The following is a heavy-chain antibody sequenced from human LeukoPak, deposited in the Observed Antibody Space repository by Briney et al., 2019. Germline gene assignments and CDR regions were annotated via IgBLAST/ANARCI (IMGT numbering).Heavy chain of an antibody. J-gene: IGHJ4*02. CDR3: ARDSSLVNFDY. Sequence: GGSLRLSCAASGFTFSSYWMSWVRQAPGKGLEWVAVISYDGSNKYYADSVKGRFTISRDNSKNTLYLQMNSLRAEDTAVYYCARDSSLVNFDYWGQGTLVTVSS. CDR2: ISYDGSNK. CDR1: GFTFSSYW. V-gene: IGHV3-30*03. D-gene: IGHD6-13*01.